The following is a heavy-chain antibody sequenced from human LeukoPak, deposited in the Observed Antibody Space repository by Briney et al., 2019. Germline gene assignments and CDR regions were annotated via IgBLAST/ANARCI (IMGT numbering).Heavy chain of an antibody. Sequence: KPGGSLRLSCVASAFTFRTYSMHCVRQAPGKGLEWVSSISGSTSYIYYADSVRGRFTISRDNAKNSLYLQMNSLRPEDTAVYYCGRGSDFVWGSYRPYFDYWGQGTLVTVSS. CDR1: AFTFRTYS. D-gene: IGHD3-16*02. CDR3: GRGSDFVWGSYRPYFDY. J-gene: IGHJ4*02. V-gene: IGHV3-21*01. CDR2: ISGSTSYI.